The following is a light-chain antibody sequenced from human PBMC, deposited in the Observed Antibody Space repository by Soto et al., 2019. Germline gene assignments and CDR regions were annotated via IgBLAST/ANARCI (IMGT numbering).Light chain of an antibody. CDR1: QSVSSN. CDR2: GAS. CDR3: QQYNNWPLT. J-gene: IGKJ4*01. Sequence: EIALSPSPVTLSSSPGERATLSCRASQSVSSNLAWYQQKPGQAPRLLIYGASTRATGIPARFSGSGSGTEFTLTISSLQSEDFAVYYCQQYNNWPLTFGGGTKVDI. V-gene: IGKV3-15*01.